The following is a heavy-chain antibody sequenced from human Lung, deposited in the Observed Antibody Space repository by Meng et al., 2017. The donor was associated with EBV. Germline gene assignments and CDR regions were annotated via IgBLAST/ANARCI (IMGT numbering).Heavy chain of an antibody. CDR3: ARSPIDGYNCPFDY. D-gene: IGHD5-24*01. J-gene: IGHJ4*02. CDR2: ININSGST. Sequence: QVQLVQSGAVVEKPGDSVKVSCKVSGYTFTGYYMHWVRQAPGKGLEWMGWININSGSTNYAQKYQGWITMTRDTSISTAYMELSRLRSDDTAVYYCARSPIDGYNCPFDYWGQGTLVTVSS. CDR1: GYTFTGYY. V-gene: IGHV1-2*04.